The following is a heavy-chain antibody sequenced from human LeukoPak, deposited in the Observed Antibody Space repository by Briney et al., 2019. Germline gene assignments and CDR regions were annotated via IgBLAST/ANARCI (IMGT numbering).Heavy chain of an antibody. CDR3: ARGPSGSYPKLSPQIDY. Sequence: PGGSLRLSCAASGFTFSSYAMHWVRQAPGKGLEWVAVISYDGSNKYYADSVKGRFTISRDNSKNTLYLQMNSLRAEDTAVYYCARGPSGSYPKLSPQIDYWGQGTLVTVSS. V-gene: IGHV3-30-3*01. J-gene: IGHJ4*02. D-gene: IGHD1-26*01. CDR2: ISYDGSNK. CDR1: GFTFSSYA.